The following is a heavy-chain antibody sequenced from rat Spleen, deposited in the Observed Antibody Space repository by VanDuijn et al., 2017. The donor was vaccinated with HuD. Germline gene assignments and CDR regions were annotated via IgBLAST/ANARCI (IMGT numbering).Heavy chain of an antibody. CDR2: ISTGGGNT. Sequence: EVQLVESGGGLVQPGRSLKLSCAASGFTYSNYVMAWVRQAPTKGLEWVASISTGGGNTYYRDSVKGRFTISRDNAKNTLYLQMDSLRSEDTATYYCAKDPGGYRLFAYWGQGTLVTVSS. J-gene: IGHJ3*01. D-gene: IGHD1-11*01. CDR3: AKDPGGYRLFAY. CDR1: GFTYSNYV. V-gene: IGHV5S13*01.